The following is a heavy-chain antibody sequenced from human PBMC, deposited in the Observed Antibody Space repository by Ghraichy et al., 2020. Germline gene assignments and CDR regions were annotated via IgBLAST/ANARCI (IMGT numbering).Heavy chain of an antibody. CDR2: ISGSGGST. D-gene: IGHD3-22*01. Sequence: GGSLRLSCAASGFTFSSYAMSWVRQAPGKGLEWVSAISGSGGSTYYADPVKGRFTISRDNSKNTLYLQMNSLRAEATAVYYCAKDGLAMIVASYGMDVWGQGTTVTVSS. CDR3: AKDGLAMIVASYGMDV. V-gene: IGHV3-23*01. CDR1: GFTFSSYA. J-gene: IGHJ6*02.